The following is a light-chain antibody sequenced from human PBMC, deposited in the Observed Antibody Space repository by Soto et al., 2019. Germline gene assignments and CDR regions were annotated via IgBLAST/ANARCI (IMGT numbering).Light chain of an antibody. Sequence: IQVTQAPSSLSASVGDRVTITCRTSQDIRNDLGWYQQKPGKAPKLVIYGVFNLQSGVPSRFSGSGFCTDFTLTISSLQPEDSATYYCLQDFNYPLTFGGGTKVEIK. V-gene: IGKV1-6*01. CDR2: GVF. CDR1: QDIRND. J-gene: IGKJ4*01. CDR3: LQDFNYPLT.